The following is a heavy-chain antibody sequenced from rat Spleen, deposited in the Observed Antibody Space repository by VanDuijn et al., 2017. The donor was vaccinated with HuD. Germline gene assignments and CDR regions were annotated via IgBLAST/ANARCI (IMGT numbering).Heavy chain of an antibody. CDR3: ARAGTTREGLGYFDY. Sequence: QVQLKESGPGLVQPSQTLSLTCTVSGFSLSNYGVIWFRQPPGKGLEWMGIIWDDGNPNYNSTLKSRLSISRDTSKSQVYLKMNSLQTEDIATYYCARAGTTREGLGYFDYWGQGVMVTVSS. D-gene: IGHD1-4*01. CDR1: GFSLSNYG. J-gene: IGHJ2*01. CDR2: IWDDGNP. V-gene: IGHV2-13*01.